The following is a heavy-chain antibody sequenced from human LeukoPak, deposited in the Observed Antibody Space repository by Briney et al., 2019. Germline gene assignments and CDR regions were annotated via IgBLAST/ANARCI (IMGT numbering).Heavy chain of an antibody. V-gene: IGHV3-48*04. CDR1: GFTFSSYS. CDR3: ARERLTDYYDSSGYLPLDY. D-gene: IGHD3-22*01. J-gene: IGHJ4*02. Sequence: GGSLRLSCAASGFTFSSYSMNWVRQAPGKGLEWVSYISSSSSTKHYADSVKGRFTISRDNAKNSLYLQMNSLRAEDTAVYYCARERLTDYYDSSGYLPLDYWGQGTLVTVSS. CDR2: ISSSSSTK.